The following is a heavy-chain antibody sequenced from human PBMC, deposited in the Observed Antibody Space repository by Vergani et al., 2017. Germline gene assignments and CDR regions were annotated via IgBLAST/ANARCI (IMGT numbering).Heavy chain of an antibody. CDR2: IHTSGAT. D-gene: IGHD3-3*01. V-gene: IGHV4-4*07. CDR1: GASLHNFF. CDR3: ARDRGDDLWSGYYYHMDV. Sequence: QLQLQESGPGLVKPSETLSLTCSVSGASLHNFFWSWIRQPAGKGLEWIGHIHTSGATIYNPSLQSRVNLSIDTSRSQFSLNVRSVTAADTAVYYCARDRGDDLWSGYYYHMDVWGNGTTVTVSS. J-gene: IGHJ6*03.